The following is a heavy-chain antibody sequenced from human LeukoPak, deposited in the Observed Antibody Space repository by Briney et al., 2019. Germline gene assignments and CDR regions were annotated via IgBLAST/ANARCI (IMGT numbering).Heavy chain of an antibody. V-gene: IGHV3-23*01. CDR2: ISGSGGRT. D-gene: IGHD3-22*01. CDR3: AKSGGYNYYYYMDV. J-gene: IGHJ6*03. Sequence: GGSLRLSCAASGFTFSSYAMSWVRQAPGEGLEWVSAISGSGGRTYYDDSVKDRFTISRDNSKNTLYLQMNSLRAEDTAVYYCAKSGGYNYYYYMDVWGKGTTVTVSS. CDR1: GFTFSSYA.